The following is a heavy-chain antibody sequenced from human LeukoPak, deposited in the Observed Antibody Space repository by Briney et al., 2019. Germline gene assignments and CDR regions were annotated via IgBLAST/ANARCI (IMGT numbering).Heavy chain of an antibody. J-gene: IGHJ4*02. CDR1: GFTFSSYG. CDR2: ISYDGSNK. D-gene: IGHD5-18*01. CDR3: ARLRDTVTSASDY. V-gene: IGHV3-30*03. Sequence: GRSLRLSCAASGFTFSSYGMHWVRQAPGKGLEWVAVISYDGSNKYYADSVKGRFTISRDNSKNTLYLQLNSLRVEDTAVYNCARLRDTVTSASDYWDQGTLVTVSS.